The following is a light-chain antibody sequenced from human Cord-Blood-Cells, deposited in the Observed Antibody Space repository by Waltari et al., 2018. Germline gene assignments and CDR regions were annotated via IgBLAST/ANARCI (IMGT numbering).Light chain of an antibody. J-gene: IGLJ1*01. V-gene: IGLV2-14*01. CDR3: SSYTSSSTLDV. CDR2: YVS. Sequence: QSALTQPASVSWSPGQSITISCTGTSSDVGGHNYVSYYQQPPGKAPNLMIYYVSNRPSGVSNRFSGSKSGNTASLTISGLQAEDEADYYCSSYTSSSTLDVFGTGTKVTVL. CDR1: SSDVGGHNY.